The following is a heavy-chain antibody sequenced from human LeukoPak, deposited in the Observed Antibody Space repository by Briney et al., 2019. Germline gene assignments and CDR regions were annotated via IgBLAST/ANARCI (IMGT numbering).Heavy chain of an antibody. Sequence: GGSLRLSCAASGFTFSRYGMDWVRQAPGKGLEWVALISYDGSHKYYADSVKGRFTISRDNSKNTLYLHMNSLRLEDTAVYWCAKTLWGLTLLSSDYWGQGTLVTVSS. V-gene: IGHV3-30*18. CDR3: AKTLWGLTLLSSDY. CDR1: GFTFSRYG. D-gene: IGHD3-16*01. J-gene: IGHJ4*02. CDR2: ISYDGSHK.